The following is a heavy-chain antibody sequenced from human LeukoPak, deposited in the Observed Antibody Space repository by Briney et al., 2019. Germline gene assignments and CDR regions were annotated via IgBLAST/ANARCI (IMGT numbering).Heavy chain of an antibody. Sequence: GGSLRLSCAASGFTVSSNYMSWARQAPGKGLEWVSVIYSGGTTYYADSVKGRFAISRDSSKNTIHLQMNSLRAEDTAVYYCARDSSGGFYFDYWGQGTLVTVSS. CDR1: GFTVSSNY. D-gene: IGHD6-19*01. CDR2: IYSGGTT. J-gene: IGHJ4*02. CDR3: ARDSSGGFYFDY. V-gene: IGHV3-53*01.